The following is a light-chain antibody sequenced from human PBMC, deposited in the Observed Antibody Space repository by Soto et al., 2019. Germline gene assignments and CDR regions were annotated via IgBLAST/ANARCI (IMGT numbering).Light chain of an antibody. V-gene: IGKV1-39*01. CDR3: QQSYSSPWT. Sequence: DIQMTQSPSSLSASVGDRVTITCRASQTITNYLNWYQQKPGKAPKLLIYAASTLLSGVPSRFTGGGSGTDFTLTIDGLQPEDFATYFCQQSYSSPWTFGQGTKVEI. J-gene: IGKJ1*01. CDR1: QTITNY. CDR2: AAS.